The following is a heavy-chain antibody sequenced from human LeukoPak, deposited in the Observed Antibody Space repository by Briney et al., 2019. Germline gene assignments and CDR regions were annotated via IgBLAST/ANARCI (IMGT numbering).Heavy chain of an antibody. D-gene: IGHD1-14*01. V-gene: IGHV4-39*01. CDR3: ARHSIYHYYFDY. Sequence: SETLSLTCPVSGGSISSVIYYWGWIRQPPGKGLEWIGSINYSGTTYYNPSLKSRLTMSVDTSKNQFSLQLSSVTAVDTAVYYCARHSIYHYYFDYWGQGTLVTVSS. CDR2: INYSGTT. CDR1: GGSISSVIYY. J-gene: IGHJ4*02.